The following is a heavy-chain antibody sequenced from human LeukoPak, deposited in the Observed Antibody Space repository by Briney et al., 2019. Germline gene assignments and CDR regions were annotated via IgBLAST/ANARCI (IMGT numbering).Heavy chain of an antibody. CDR1: GYTFTGYY. V-gene: IGHV1-2*04. J-gene: IGHJ4*02. D-gene: IGHD3-16*01. CDR2: INPNSGGT. Sequence: ASVKVSCKASGYTFTGYYMHWVRQAPGQGLEWMGWINPNSGGTNYAQKFQGWVTMTRDTSISTAYMELSRLRSDDTAVYYCARDDEAGDLGFDYWGQGTLVTVSS. CDR3: ARDDEAGDLGFDY.